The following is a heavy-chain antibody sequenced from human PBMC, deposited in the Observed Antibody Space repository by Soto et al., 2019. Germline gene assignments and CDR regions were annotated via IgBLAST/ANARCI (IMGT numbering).Heavy chain of an antibody. Sequence: QVQMVQSGAEVKTPGSSVKVSCKASGGTFSSYAISWVRQAPGQGLEWMGGIIPFLGKANYAQKFQGRVTITADESTSTAYMELSSLRSEDTAVYYCARGGYIVVVPAARDYYYGMDVWGHGTTVTVSS. V-gene: IGHV1-69*01. CDR2: IIPFLGKA. CDR3: ARGGYIVVVPAARDYYYGMDV. D-gene: IGHD2-2*01. CDR1: GGTFSSYA. J-gene: IGHJ6*02.